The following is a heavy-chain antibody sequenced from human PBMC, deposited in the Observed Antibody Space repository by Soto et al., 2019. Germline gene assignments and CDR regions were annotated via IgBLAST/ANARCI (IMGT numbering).Heavy chain of an antibody. CDR3: ARELGYCSSTSCYPPDYYYYGMDV. CDR1: GFTFSSYW. V-gene: IGHV3-74*01. Sequence: GGSLRLSCAASGFTFSSYWMHWVRQAPGKGLVWVSRINSDGSSTSYADSVKGRFTISRDNAKNTLYLQMNSLRAEDTAVYYCARELGYCSSTSCYPPDYYYYGMDVWGQGTTVTVSS. CDR2: INSDGSST. D-gene: IGHD2-2*01. J-gene: IGHJ6*02.